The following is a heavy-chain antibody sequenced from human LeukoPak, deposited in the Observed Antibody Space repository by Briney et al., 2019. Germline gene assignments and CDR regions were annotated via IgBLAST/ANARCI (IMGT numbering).Heavy chain of an antibody. CDR1: GYTFTSYG. J-gene: IGHJ6*03. CDR2: ISAYNGNT. D-gene: IGHD6-19*01. Sequence: GASVKVSCKASGYTFTSYGISWVRQAPGQGLEWMGWISAYNGNTNYAQKFQGRVTITTDESTSTAYMELSSLRSEDTAVYYCARGTRDPRYSSGWSDYYYYMDVWGKGTTVTVSS. CDR3: ARGTRDPRYSSGWSDYYYYMDV. V-gene: IGHV1-18*01.